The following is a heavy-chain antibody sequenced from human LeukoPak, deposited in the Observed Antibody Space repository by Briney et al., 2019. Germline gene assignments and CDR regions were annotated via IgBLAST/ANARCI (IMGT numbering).Heavy chain of an antibody. CDR1: GGSFSQYY. V-gene: IGHV4-34*01. CDR3: ARHPPVEPPARAFDF. J-gene: IGHJ4*01. Sequence: SETLSLTCAVYGGSFSQYYWSWMRQPPGKGLEWIGEINYSGGSNYNPSLKSRLTISVDTSKNQFSLRLSSVTAADTALYYCARHPPVEPPARAFDFWGHGNLVVV. D-gene: IGHD2-2*01. CDR2: INYSGGS.